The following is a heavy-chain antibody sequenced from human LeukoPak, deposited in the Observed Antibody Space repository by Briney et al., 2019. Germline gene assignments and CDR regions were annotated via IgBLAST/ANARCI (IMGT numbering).Heavy chain of an antibody. J-gene: IGHJ4*02. CDR2: MNPYSANT. Sequence: GASVKVSCKASGYTFTGYYMHWVRQATGQGLEWMGWMNPYSANTGYAQNFQGRITITRNTSISTAYMELSSLRSEDTAVYYCAKVIADYWGQGTLVTVSS. V-gene: IGHV1-8*03. CDR3: AKVIADY. CDR1: GYTFTGYY. D-gene: IGHD3-22*01.